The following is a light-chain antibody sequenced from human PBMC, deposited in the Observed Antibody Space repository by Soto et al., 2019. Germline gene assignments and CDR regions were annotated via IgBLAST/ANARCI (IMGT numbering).Light chain of an antibody. Sequence: EIVLTQSPGTLSLSPGERATLSCRASQSIGGNSLAWYQHRPGQAPRLLLYRASARAAGVADRFSGSGSGTDFTLTISSLEPEDFAVYYCQQSGTFGPGTKVDIK. CDR1: QSIGGNS. CDR2: RAS. CDR3: QQSGT. J-gene: IGKJ3*01. V-gene: IGKV3-20*01.